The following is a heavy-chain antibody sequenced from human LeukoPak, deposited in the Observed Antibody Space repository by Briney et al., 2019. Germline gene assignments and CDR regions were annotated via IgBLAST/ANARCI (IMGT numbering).Heavy chain of an antibody. D-gene: IGHD3-22*01. CDR2: INWNGGST. CDR1: GFTFDDYG. V-gene: IGHV3-20*04. CDR3: SRGPTRYYYDSSGYYYSEYFQH. J-gene: IGHJ1*01. Sequence: GRSLRLSCAASGFTFDDYGMGWVPQAPGKGLEWVSGINWNGGSTGYADSVKGRFTISRDNAKNSLYLQMSSLRAEDTALYYCSRGPTRYYYDSSGYYYSEYFQHWGQGTLVTVSS.